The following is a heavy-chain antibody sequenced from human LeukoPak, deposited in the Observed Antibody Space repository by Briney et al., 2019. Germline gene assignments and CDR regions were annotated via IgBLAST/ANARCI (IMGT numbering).Heavy chain of an antibody. Sequence: PGGSLRLSCAASGFTFSSYEMNWVRQAPGKGLEWVSYISSSSSTIYYADSVKGRFTISRDNAKNSLYLQMNSLRAEDTAVYYCARDRVTIFGVVSNWFDPWGQGTLVTVSS. CDR2: ISSSSSTI. D-gene: IGHD3-3*01. V-gene: IGHV3-48*01. J-gene: IGHJ5*02. CDR1: GFTFSSYE. CDR3: ARDRVTIFGVVSNWFDP.